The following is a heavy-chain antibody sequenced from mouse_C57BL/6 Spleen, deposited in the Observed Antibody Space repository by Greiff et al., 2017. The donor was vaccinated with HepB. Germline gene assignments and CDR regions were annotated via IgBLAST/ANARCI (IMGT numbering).Heavy chain of an antibody. D-gene: IGHD2-3*01. CDR2: INPSSGYT. V-gene: IGHV1-7*01. CDR1: GYTFTSYW. J-gene: IGHJ3*01. Sequence: VQLQQSGAELAKPGASVKLSCKASGYTFTSYWMHWVKQRPGQGLEWIGYINPSSGYTKYNQKFKDKATLTADKSSSTAYMQLSSLTYEDSAVYYCARTGDIYDCYSAWFAYWGQGTLVTVSA. CDR3: ARTGDIYDCYSAWFAY.